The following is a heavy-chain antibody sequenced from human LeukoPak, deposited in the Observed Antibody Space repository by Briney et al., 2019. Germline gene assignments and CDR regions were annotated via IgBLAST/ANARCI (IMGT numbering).Heavy chain of an antibody. V-gene: IGHV3-30*02. Sequence: PGGSLRLSCAASGFTFSSYGMHWVRQAPGKGLEWVAFIRYDGSNKYYADSVKGRFTISRDNSKNTLYLQMNSLRAEDTAVYYCAKDHYYDFWSDNYGGGDYWGQGTLVTVSS. J-gene: IGHJ4*02. D-gene: IGHD3-3*01. CDR3: AKDHYYDFWSDNYGGGDY. CDR1: GFTFSSYG. CDR2: IRYDGSNK.